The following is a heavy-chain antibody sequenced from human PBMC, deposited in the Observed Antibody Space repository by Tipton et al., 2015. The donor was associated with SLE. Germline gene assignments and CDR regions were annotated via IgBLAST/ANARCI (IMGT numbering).Heavy chain of an antibody. CDR1: GFTFDDYA. V-gene: IGHV3-9*01. J-gene: IGHJ6*02. CDR2: ISWDSATA. CDR3: VKDSSGGSLPDYYYGMDV. D-gene: IGHD2-15*01. Sequence: RSLRLSCVGYGFTFDDYAMHWVRQAPGKGLEWVSGISWDSATAGYADSVKGRMTISRDNGKSSLYLQMNSLRGDDTALYYCVKDSSGGSLPDYYYGMDVWGLGTRVTVSS.